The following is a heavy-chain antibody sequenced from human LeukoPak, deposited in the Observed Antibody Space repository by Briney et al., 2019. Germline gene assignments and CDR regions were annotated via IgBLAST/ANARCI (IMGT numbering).Heavy chain of an antibody. V-gene: IGHV1-46*01. D-gene: IGHD3-10*01. CDR3: ARGNSEGDIAWWVDP. CDR1: GYTFIRHW. Sequence: GASVKVSCKASGYTFIRHWMNWVRLAPGQGLEWVGLINPTGTATLYAQKFQGRIALTRDMSTSTDYLELRSLKSEDTAVYYCARGNSEGDIAWWVDPWGQGTLVTVSS. J-gene: IGHJ5*02. CDR2: INPTGTAT.